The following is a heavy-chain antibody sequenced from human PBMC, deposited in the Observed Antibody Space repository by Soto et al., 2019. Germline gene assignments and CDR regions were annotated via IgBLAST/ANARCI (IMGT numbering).Heavy chain of an antibody. CDR2: IYYSGNT. Sequence: SETLSLTCTGSGGSTSSDNYWSWIRQPPGKGLEWIGHIYYSGNTDYNPSLKTRLAISIDTSKNQFSLTLSSVTAADTAVYFCAREGGESSDGLYYFDFWGQGSLVTVSS. CDR3: AREGGESSDGLYYFDF. V-gene: IGHV4-30-4*01. D-gene: IGHD3-16*01. J-gene: IGHJ4*02. CDR1: GGSTSSDNY.